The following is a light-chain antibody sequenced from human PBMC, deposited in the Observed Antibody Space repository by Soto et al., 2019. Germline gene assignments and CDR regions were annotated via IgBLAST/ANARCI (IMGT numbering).Light chain of an antibody. Sequence: QSALTQPPSASGTPGQRVTISCSGSGSNIGSNTVNWYQQLPGTAPKLLIYSNNQRPSGVPDRFSGSKSGTSGSLAISGLQSEDEADYYCAAWDDSLNGLVFGTGTKVTVL. CDR3: AAWDDSLNGLV. CDR1: GSNIGSNT. V-gene: IGLV1-44*01. J-gene: IGLJ1*01. CDR2: SNN.